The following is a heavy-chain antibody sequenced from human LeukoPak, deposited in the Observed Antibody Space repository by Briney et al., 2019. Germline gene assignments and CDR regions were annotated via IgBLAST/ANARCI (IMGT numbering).Heavy chain of an antibody. Sequence: ASVKVSFKASGYTFTSYYMQWVRQAPGQGLELMGVINPSGGSTSYAQKFQGRVTMTRDTSASTVYMELSSLRSEDSAVYYCARVIDYYGSGSFFDYWGQGTLVTGSS. CDR2: INPSGGST. J-gene: IGHJ4*02. CDR3: ARVIDYYGSGSFFDY. D-gene: IGHD3-10*01. CDR1: GYTFTSYY. V-gene: IGHV1-46*01.